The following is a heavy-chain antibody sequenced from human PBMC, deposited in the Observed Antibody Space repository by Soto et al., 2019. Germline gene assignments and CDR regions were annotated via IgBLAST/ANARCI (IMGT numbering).Heavy chain of an antibody. CDR1: GGTFSSYT. V-gene: IGHV1-69*02. J-gene: IGHJ4*02. Sequence: QVQLVQSGGEVKKPGSWVTVSCQASGGTFSSYTISWVRQAPGQGHEWMGRIIPILGIGNYAQKFQGRVTITADKSTSTAYMELSSLRSEYTAVYYCATLRDCSGGSCYSGSFDYWGQGTLVTVSS. D-gene: IGHD2-15*01. CDR2: IIPILGIG. CDR3: ATLRDCSGGSCYSGSFDY.